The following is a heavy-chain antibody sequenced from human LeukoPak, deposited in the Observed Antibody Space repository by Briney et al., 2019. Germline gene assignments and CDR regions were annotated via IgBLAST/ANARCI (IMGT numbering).Heavy chain of an antibody. V-gene: IGHV4-34*01. J-gene: IGHJ3*02. CDR2: INHSGST. CDR3: ARDQTPRTSVSLVGSRRQGSSGLMNDAFDI. Sequence: SETLSLTCAVYGGSFSGYYWSWIRQPPGKGLEWIGEINHSGSTNYNPSLKSRVTISVDKSKNQFSLKLSSVTAADTAVYYCARDQTPRTSVSLVGSRRQGSSGLMNDAFDIWGQGTMVTVSS. D-gene: IGHD6-19*01. CDR1: GGSFSGYY.